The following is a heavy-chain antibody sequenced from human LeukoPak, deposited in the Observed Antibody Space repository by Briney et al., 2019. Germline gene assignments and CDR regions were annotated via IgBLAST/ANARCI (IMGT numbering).Heavy chain of an antibody. CDR1: GFTFSNYA. Sequence: GGSLSLSCAASGFTFSNYAIDWVRQAPGKGLGWVALISHDGSSKYYGDSMKGRFTISRDNSRNTFYLQMNSLRAEDTAVYYWASRFEWLSSFDYWGQGTLVTVSS. CDR2: ISHDGSSK. D-gene: IGHD3-3*01. J-gene: IGHJ4*02. CDR3: ASRFEWLSSFDY. V-gene: IGHV3-30*03.